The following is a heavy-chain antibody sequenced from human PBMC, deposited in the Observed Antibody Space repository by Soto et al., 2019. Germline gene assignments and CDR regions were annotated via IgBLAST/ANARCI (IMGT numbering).Heavy chain of an antibody. V-gene: IGHV3-13*01. CDR1: GFTFSSYD. Sequence: PGGSLRLSCAASGFTFSSYDMHWVRQATGKGLEWVSAIGTAGDTYYPGSVKGRFTISRENAKNSLYLQMNSLTVEDAAVYYCTKDRVPDGIYSFDSWGQGALVTVSS. J-gene: IGHJ4*02. D-gene: IGHD2-15*01. CDR2: IGTAGDT. CDR3: TKDRVPDGIYSFDS.